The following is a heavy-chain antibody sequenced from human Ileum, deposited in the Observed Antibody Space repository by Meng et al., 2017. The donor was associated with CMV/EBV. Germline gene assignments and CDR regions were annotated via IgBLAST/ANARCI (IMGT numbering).Heavy chain of an antibody. CDR2: IYTSGSS. V-gene: IGHV4-4*07. CDR3: AREGPTDWGRALDY. Sequence: QGQLTEWGPRRLKSSGSLSLTSIGPGCSMSSYYWSWIRQPAGKGLEWLGRIYTSGSSNYNSSLKSRVTMSVDTFKNQFSMKLNSVTAADTAVYYCAREGPTDWGRALDYWGQGTLVTVSS. D-gene: IGHD7-27*01. J-gene: IGHJ4*02. CDR1: GCSMSSYY.